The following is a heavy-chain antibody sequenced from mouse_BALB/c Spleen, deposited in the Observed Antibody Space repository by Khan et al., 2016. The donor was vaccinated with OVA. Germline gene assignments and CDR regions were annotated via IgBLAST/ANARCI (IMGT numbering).Heavy chain of an antibody. CDR3: ARESSCRYYIDY. CDR1: GYSITSGYA. V-gene: IGHV3-2*02. J-gene: IGHJ2*01. CDR2: ISYSGVT. Sequence: EVQLVETGPGLVKPSQSLSLTCTVTGYSITSGYAWNWIRQFPGNKLEWMGYISYSGVTSYTPSLKSRISFTRSTSKNQFFLQLNSVTTEDTATDYCARESSCRYYIDYWGQGTTLTVSS. D-gene: IGHD6-1*01.